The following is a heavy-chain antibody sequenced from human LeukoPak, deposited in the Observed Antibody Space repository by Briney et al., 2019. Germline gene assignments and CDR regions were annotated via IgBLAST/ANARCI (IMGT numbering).Heavy chain of an antibody. CDR1: GYTFTSYG. Sequence: ASVKVSCKAAGYTFTSYGISWERQAPGQGLEWMGWISAYNGNTNYAQKLQGRVTMTTDTSTSTAYMELRSLRSDDTAVYYCAREYCSSTSCYPDIWGQGTMVTVSS. CDR3: AREYCSSTSCYPDI. J-gene: IGHJ3*02. V-gene: IGHV1-18*01. CDR2: ISAYNGNT. D-gene: IGHD2-2*01.